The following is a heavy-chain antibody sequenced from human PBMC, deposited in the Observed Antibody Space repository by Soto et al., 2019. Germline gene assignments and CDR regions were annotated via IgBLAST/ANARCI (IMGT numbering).Heavy chain of an antibody. J-gene: IGHJ6*02. CDR3: AQSYYDFWSGKKYYYYGMDV. CDR2: IIPIFGTA. CDR1: GGTFSSYA. Sequence: PSVKVSCKASGGTFSSYAISWVRQAPGQGLEWMGGIIPIFGTANYAQKFQGRVTITADKSTSTAYMELSSLRSEDTAVYYCAQSYYDFWSGKKYYYYGMDVWGQGTTVTVSS. D-gene: IGHD3-3*01. V-gene: IGHV1-69*06.